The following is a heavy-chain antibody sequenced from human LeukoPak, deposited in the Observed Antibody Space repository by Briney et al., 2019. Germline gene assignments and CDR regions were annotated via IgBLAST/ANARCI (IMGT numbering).Heavy chain of an antibody. CDR2: IYHSGST. J-gene: IGHJ4*02. Sequence: PSETLSLNCAVSGGSISSGGYSWSWIRQPPGKGLEWIGYIYHSGSTYYNPSLKSRVTISVDRSKNQFSLKLSSVTAADTAVYYCALQLTGDPMLFDYWGQGTLVTVSS. CDR3: ALQLTGDPMLFDY. V-gene: IGHV4-30-2*01. CDR1: GGSISSGGYS. D-gene: IGHD7-27*01.